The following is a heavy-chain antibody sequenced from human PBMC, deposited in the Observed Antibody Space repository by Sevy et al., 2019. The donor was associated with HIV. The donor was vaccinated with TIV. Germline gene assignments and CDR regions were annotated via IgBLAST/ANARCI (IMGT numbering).Heavy chain of an antibody. CDR2: IYYNGHI. CDR1: GGSITSLY. D-gene: IGHD1-26*01. V-gene: IGHV4-59*08. CDR3: AGENAWGRGYS. Sequence: SETVSLTCTVSGGSITSLYWNWIRQPPGKGLEWIANIYYNGHINYNPSLKSRVTSSLDTSKNQFSLRLSSVTAADTAMYYCAGENAWGRGYSWGQGTLVTVSS. J-gene: IGHJ4*02.